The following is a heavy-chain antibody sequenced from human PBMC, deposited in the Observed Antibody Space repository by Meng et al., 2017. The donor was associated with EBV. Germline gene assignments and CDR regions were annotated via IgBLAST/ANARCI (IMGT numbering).Heavy chain of an antibody. Sequence: QVQLVEFGGGVGQPGRSLRLSCAASGFTFSGYAMHWVRQAPGKGLDWVAFISYDGSNEWYAGSVKGRFTISRDNSKNTLSLQMNSLRPEDTAIYYCARERTGYYAEYWGQGTLVTVSS. CDR1: GFTFSGYA. CDR3: ARERTGYYAEY. V-gene: IGHV3-30-3*01. J-gene: IGHJ4*02. D-gene: IGHD3/OR15-3a*01. CDR2: ISYDGSNE.